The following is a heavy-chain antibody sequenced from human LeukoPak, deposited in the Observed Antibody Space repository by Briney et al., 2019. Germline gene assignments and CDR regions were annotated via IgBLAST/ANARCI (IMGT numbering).Heavy chain of an antibody. V-gene: IGHV3-66*01. D-gene: IGHD4/OR15-4a*01. Sequence: PGGSLRLSCAASGFTVSNNYMNWVRQAPGKELEWVSLIYSGGDTYYADSVKGRFTISRDSSKNTLYLQMNSLRAEDTAVYYCARDPPAVRTNTYAWGQGTLVTVSS. J-gene: IGHJ5*02. CDR3: ARDPPAVRTNTYA. CDR1: GFTVSNNY. CDR2: IYSGGDT.